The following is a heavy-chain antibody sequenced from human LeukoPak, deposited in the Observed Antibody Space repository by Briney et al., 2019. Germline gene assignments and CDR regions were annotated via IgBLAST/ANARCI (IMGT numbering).Heavy chain of an antibody. V-gene: IGHV3-23*01. D-gene: IGHD1-26*01. J-gene: IGHJ1*01. CDR1: GFTFSSYA. CDR3: AKKVVVGATSPYSDFQD. CDR2: ISGSGVTT. Sequence: TGGSLRLSCVASGFTFSSYAMSWVRQAPGKGLDWVSAISGSGVTTHYAGSVKGRLSISRDNSKNTLYLQMNSLRAEDTALYYCAKKVVVGATSPYSDFQDWGQGTLVTVSS.